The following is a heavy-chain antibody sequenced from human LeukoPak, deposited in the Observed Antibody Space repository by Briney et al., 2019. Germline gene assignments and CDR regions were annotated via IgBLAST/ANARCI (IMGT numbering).Heavy chain of an antibody. CDR2: IFETGST. CDR3: ARGDCLSTRCPFDY. Sequence: SDTLSLTCTVSGDSLTQYYWSWVRQPPGKGLEWIGYIFETGSTSYNPSLKSRVTISIYTSRNEFSLRLTSMTAADTAMYYCARGDCLSTRCPFDYWGQGILVTVSS. J-gene: IGHJ4*02. V-gene: IGHV4-59*07. CDR1: GDSLTQYY. D-gene: IGHD2-2*01.